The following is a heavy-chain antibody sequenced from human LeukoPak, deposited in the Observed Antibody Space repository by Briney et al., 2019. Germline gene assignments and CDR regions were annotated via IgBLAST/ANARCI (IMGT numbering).Heavy chain of an antibody. J-gene: IGHJ4*02. CDR1: GYTFTGYY. V-gene: IGHV1-69*13. D-gene: IGHD3-10*01. CDR3: ARAYFGDYYGSGSFDY. Sequence: ASVKVSCKASGYTFTGYYMHWVRQAPGQGLEWMGGIIPIFGTANYAQKFQGRVTITADESTSTAYMELSSLRSEDTAVYYCARAYFGDYYGSGSFDYWGQGTLVTVSS. CDR2: IIPIFGTA.